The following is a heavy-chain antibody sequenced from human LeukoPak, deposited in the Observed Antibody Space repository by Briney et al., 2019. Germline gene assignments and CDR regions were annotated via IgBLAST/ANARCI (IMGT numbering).Heavy chain of an antibody. J-gene: IGHJ3*02. D-gene: IGHD2-15*01. V-gene: IGHV3-64D*09. CDR3: VKQAALAYDAFDI. CDR2: ISSNGGST. Sequence: GGSLRLSCAASGFTFSSYSMNWVRQAPGEGLEYLSSISSNGGSTYYADSVKGRFTISRDNSKNTLYLQMSSLRAEDTAVYYCVKQAALAYDAFDIWGQGTMATVSS. CDR1: GFTFSSYS.